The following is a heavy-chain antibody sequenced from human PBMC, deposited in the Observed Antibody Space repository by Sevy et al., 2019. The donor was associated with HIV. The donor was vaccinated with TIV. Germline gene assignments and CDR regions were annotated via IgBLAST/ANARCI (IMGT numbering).Heavy chain of an antibody. CDR3: AGVSRRGNSGYVLVSRFDF. CDR2: MYYSGST. J-gene: IGHJ4*02. D-gene: IGHD5-12*01. V-gene: IGHV4-30-4*01. CDR1: GGSISSGDYY. Sequence: SETLSLTCTVSGGSISSGDYYWSWIRQPPGKGLEWIWYMYYSGSTNYKPSLQSRVTISVDTSKNQVSLKMNSVTAADSAGYYCAGVSRRGNSGYVLVSRFDFWGQGTLVTVSS.